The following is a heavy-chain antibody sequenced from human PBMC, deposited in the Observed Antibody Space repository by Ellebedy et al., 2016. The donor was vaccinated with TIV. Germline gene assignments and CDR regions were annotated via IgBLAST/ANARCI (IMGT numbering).Heavy chain of an antibody. CDR2: INTNSGGT. CDR1: DYTFTDYF. V-gene: IGHV1-2*02. CDR3: ARDFYGLDL. Sequence: AASVKVSCKASDYTFTDYFLHWVRQAPGQGLEWVGWINTNSGGTNYTQKFQDRVTMTRDTSITTAYMELSRLRSNDTAIYYSARDFYGLDLWGQGTTVTVSS. J-gene: IGHJ6*02.